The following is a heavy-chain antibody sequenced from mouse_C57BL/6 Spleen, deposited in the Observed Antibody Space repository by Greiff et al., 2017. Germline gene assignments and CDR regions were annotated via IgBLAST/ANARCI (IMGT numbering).Heavy chain of an antibody. V-gene: IGHV1-64*01. D-gene: IGHD2-4*01. CDR1: GYTFTSYW. CDR3: ARSDYDVKFAY. CDR2: IHPNSGST. Sequence: VQLQQPGAELVKPGASVKLSCKASGYTFTSYWMHWVKQRPGQGLEWIGMIHPNSGSTNYNEKFKSKATLTVDKSSSPAYMQLSSLTSEDSAVYYCARSDYDVKFAYWGQGTLVTVSA. J-gene: IGHJ3*01.